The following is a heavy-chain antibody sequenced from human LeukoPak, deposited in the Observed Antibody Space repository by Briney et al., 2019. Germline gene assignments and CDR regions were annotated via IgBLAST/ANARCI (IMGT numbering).Heavy chain of an antibody. J-gene: IGHJ4*02. CDR2: IDARSGIT. Sequence: PGGSLRLSCAASGFTFTIFGLNWVRQAPGKGPEWVSYIDARSGITYYADSVQGRFTISRDNAKESVFLQMNSLRAEDTAVYYCARAVGALDYWGQGTLVTVSS. V-gene: IGHV3-48*01. D-gene: IGHD1-26*01. CDR1: GFTFTIFG. CDR3: ARAVGALDY.